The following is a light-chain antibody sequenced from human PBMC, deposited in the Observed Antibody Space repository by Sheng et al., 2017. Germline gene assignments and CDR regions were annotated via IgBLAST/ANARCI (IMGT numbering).Light chain of an antibody. CDR2: DDA. V-gene: IGLV3-21*01. Sequence: SYVLTQPPSVSVAPGETARISCGGNNLGSKSVHWYQQRPGQAPLLVISDDADRPSGIPERFSGSNSGTTATLTITSVEPGDEAAYFCQVWRSHSDFSVVFGGGTKLTVL. J-gene: IGLJ2*01. CDR1: NLGSKS. CDR3: QVWRSHSDFSVV.